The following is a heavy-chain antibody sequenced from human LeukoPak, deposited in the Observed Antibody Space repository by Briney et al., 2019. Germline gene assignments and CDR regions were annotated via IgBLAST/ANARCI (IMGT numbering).Heavy chain of an antibody. CDR3: ARVGPLWFGELFTPLPYYYYYGMDV. D-gene: IGHD3-10*01. CDR2: ISGSSGII. V-gene: IGHV3-48*01. CDR1: GFTFNTYT. Sequence: PGGSLRLSCAASGFTFNTYTMNWVRQAPGKGLEWVSYISGSSGIINYADSVRGRFTISRDNAKNSLYLQMNSLRAEDTAVYYCARVGPLWFGELFTPLPYYYYYGMDVWGQGTTVTVSS. J-gene: IGHJ6*02.